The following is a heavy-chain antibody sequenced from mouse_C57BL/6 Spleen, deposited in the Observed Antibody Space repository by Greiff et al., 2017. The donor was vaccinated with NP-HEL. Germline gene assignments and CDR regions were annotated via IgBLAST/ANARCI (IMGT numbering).Heavy chain of an antibody. J-gene: IGHJ4*01. V-gene: IGHV1-18*01. D-gene: IGHD1-1*01. CDR3: ARGNYGSYAMDY. Sequence: EVQLQQSGPELVKPGASVKIPCKASGYTFTDYNMDWVKQSHGKGLEWIGDINPNNGGTIYNQKFKGKATLTVDKSSSTAYMELRSLTSEDTAVYYCARGNYGSYAMDYWGQGTSVTVSS. CDR2: INPNNGGT. CDR1: GYTFTDYN.